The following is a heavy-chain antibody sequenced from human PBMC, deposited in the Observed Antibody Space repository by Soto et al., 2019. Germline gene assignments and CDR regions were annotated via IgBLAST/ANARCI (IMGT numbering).Heavy chain of an antibody. J-gene: IGHJ4*02. CDR3: ARATYIPKDRNEL. D-gene: IGHD1-7*01. CDR1: VYCIMIAEYF. CDR2: IFHSGTT. Sequence: PSSCXSLTGSFGVYCIMIAEYFLTWIRQSPGKGLEWMGYIFHSGTTYYNPSLKGRLLLSIEDSKNQFSLRLTSVTAADSALSFSARATYIPKDRNELRGQRTLVTV. V-gene: IGHV4-30-4*01.